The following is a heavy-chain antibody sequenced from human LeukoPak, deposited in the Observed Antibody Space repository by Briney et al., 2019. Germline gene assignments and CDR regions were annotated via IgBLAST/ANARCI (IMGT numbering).Heavy chain of an antibody. Sequence: ASVKVSCKASGYTFTGYYLHWVRPAPGQGLEWMGWINPNSGGTNYAQKFQGRVTMTRETSISTVHMELSRLRSDDTAVYFCAREKMVGAPKLLDYWGQGTLVTVSS. J-gene: IGHJ4*02. V-gene: IGHV1-2*02. CDR3: AREKMVGAPKLLDY. CDR2: INPNSGGT. D-gene: IGHD1-26*01. CDR1: GYTFTGYY.